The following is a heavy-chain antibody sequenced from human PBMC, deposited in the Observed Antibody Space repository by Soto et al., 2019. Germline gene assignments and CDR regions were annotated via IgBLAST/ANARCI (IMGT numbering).Heavy chain of an antibody. CDR2: IYYSGST. D-gene: IGHD1-26*01. CDR1: GGSISSSSYY. V-gene: IGHV4-39*01. J-gene: IGHJ5*02. Sequence: SETLSLTCTVSGGSISSSSYYWGWIRQPPGKGLEWIGSIYYSGSTYYNPSLKSRVTISVDTSKNQFSLKLSSVTAADTAVYYCAGRSVRSLVGGASGNWFDPWGQGTLVTVSS. CDR3: AGRSVRSLVGGASGNWFDP.